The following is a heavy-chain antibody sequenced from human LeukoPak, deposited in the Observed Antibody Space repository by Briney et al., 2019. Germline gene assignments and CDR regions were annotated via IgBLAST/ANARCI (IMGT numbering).Heavy chain of an antibody. D-gene: IGHD3-10*01. Sequence: GGSLRLSCAASGFTFDDYAMHWVRHAPGKGLEWVSGISWNSGSIGYADSVKGRFTISRDNAKNSLYLQMNSLRAEDTALYYCAKDHYGSGSYPPNFDYWGQGTLVTVSS. V-gene: IGHV3-9*01. CDR3: AKDHYGSGSYPPNFDY. J-gene: IGHJ4*02. CDR1: GFTFDDYA. CDR2: ISWNSGSI.